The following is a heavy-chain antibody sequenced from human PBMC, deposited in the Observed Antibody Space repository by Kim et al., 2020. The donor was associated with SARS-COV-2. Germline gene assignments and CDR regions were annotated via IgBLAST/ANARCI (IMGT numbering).Heavy chain of an antibody. V-gene: IGHV3-23*01. D-gene: IGHD6-13*01. J-gene: IGHJ4*02. Sequence: SVKGRFTISRDTSKNTMYLQTNSMRAEETAVYYCAKDRGGLIAAAGTGDYWGQGTLVTVSS. CDR3: AKDRGGLIAAAGTGDY.